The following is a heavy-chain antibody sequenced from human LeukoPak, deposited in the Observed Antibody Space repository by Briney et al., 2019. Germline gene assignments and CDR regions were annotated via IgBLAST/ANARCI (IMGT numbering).Heavy chain of an antibody. CDR3: ARGGGIITSQGYYFDY. Sequence: ASVKVSCKASGYTFTSYDINWVRRATGQGLEWMGWMNPNSGSTGYAQKFQGRVTMTRNTSISTAYMELSSLRSEDTAVYYCARGGGIITSQGYYFDYWGQGTLVTVSS. V-gene: IGHV1-8*01. CDR2: MNPNSGST. J-gene: IGHJ4*02. D-gene: IGHD3-22*01. CDR1: GYTFTSYD.